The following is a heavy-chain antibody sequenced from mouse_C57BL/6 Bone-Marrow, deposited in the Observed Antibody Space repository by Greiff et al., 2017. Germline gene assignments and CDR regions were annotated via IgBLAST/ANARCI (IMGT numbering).Heavy chain of an antibody. CDR1: GFTFSSYA. J-gene: IGHJ2*01. V-gene: IGHV5-4*01. CDR2: ISDGGSYT. Sequence: EVHLVESGGGLVKPGGSLTLSCAASGFTFSSYAMSWVRQTPEKRLEWVATISDGGSYTYYPDNVKGRFTISRDNAKNNLYLQMSHLKSEDTAMYYCARVPYFDYWGQGTTLTVSS. CDR3: ARVPYFDY.